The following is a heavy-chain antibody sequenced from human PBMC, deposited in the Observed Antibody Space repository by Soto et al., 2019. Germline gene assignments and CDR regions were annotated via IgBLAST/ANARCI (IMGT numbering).Heavy chain of an antibody. V-gene: IGHV3-66*01. CDR1: GFTVSSNY. CDR2: IYSGGST. J-gene: IGHJ4*02. Sequence: EVQLVESGGGLVQPGGSLRLSCAASGFTVSSNYMSWVRQAPGKGLEWVSVIYSGGSTYYADSVKGRFTISRDNSKNTLYLQMNRLRAEDTAVYYCATSKYSSGFHLDYWGQGTLVTVSS. D-gene: IGHD6-19*01. CDR3: ATSKYSSGFHLDY.